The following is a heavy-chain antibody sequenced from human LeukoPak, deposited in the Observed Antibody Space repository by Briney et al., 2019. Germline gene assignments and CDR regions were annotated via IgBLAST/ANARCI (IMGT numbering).Heavy chain of an antibody. V-gene: IGHV3-7*01. CDR2: IRQDGSQK. CDR3: AGPMGPAAIFGFDY. J-gene: IGHJ4*02. Sequence: GGSLRLSCAASGFTFSSYWMSWVRQAPGKGLEWVATIRQDGSQKYYVDSVKGRFTISRDNAKKSLYLQMNSLRAEDTAVYYCAGPMGPAAIFGFDYWGQGTLVTVSS. CDR1: GFTFSSYW. D-gene: IGHD2-2*01.